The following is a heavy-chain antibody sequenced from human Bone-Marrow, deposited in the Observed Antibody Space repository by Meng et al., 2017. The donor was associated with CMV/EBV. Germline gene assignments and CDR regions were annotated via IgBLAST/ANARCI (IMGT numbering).Heavy chain of an antibody. CDR1: GFTFGDYA. CDR2: IRSKAYGGTT. D-gene: IGHD3-9*01. Sequence: LKISCTASGFTFGDYAMSWVRQAPGKGLEWVGFIRSKAYGGTTEYAASVKGRFTISRDDSKSIAYLQMNSLKTEDTAVYYCTTEHYDILTGYYFWGQGTLVTVSS. CDR3: TTEHYDILTGYYF. V-gene: IGHV3-49*04. J-gene: IGHJ4*02.